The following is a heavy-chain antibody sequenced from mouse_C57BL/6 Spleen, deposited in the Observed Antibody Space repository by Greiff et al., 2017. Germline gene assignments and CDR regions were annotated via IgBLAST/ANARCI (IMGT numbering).Heavy chain of an antibody. CDR2: ISGGGGNT. Sequence: EVKLVESGGGLVKPGGSLKLSCAASGFTFSSYTMSWVRQTPEKRLEWVATISGGGGNTYYPDSVKGRFTISRDNAKNTLYLQMSSLRSEDTALYYCARQGVYYGSSPYYFDYWGQGTTLTVSS. D-gene: IGHD1-1*01. V-gene: IGHV5-9*01. CDR1: GFTFSSYT. CDR3: ARQGVYYGSSPYYFDY. J-gene: IGHJ2*01.